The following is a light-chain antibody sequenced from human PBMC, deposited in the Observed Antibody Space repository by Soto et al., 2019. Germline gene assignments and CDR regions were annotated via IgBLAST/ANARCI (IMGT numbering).Light chain of an antibody. CDR3: SSYTNINTRACV. Sequence: QSALTQPASLSGSPGQSITISCTGTSSDIGAYDYVSWFQQHPGKAPKLMISEVNTRPSGVSNRFSGSKSGNPAPLTISGLQAQDEAEYYCSSYTNINTRACVFGTRTKVTVL. V-gene: IGLV2-14*01. J-gene: IGLJ1*01. CDR1: SSDIGAYDY. CDR2: EVN.